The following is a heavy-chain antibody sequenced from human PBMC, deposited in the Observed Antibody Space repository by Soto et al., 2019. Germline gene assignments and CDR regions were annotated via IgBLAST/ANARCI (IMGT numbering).Heavy chain of an antibody. Sequence: GASVKVSCKASGYTFTSYYMHWVRQAPGQGLEWMGIINPSGGSTSYAQKFQGRVTMTRDTSTSTVYMELSSLRSEDTAAYYCARDPCITMVRGVCFNWYFDLWGRGTLVTVSS. J-gene: IGHJ2*01. V-gene: IGHV1-46*01. CDR1: GYTFTSYY. CDR3: ARDPCITMVRGVCFNWYFDL. D-gene: IGHD3-10*01. CDR2: INPSGGST.